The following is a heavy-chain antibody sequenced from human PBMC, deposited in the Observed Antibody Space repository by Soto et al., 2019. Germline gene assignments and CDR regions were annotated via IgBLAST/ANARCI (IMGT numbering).Heavy chain of an antibody. D-gene: IGHD2-2*01. V-gene: IGHV3-23*01. Sequence: GGSLRLSCAASGFSFGSYALSWVRQAPGKGLEWVSTISGSDGKTFYADSVKGRFSISRDTSQSTLYLQMNSLRAEDTAVYYCATSRSLDYWGQGTLVTVSS. CDR3: ATSRSLDY. CDR2: ISGSDGKT. CDR1: GFSFGSYA. J-gene: IGHJ4*02.